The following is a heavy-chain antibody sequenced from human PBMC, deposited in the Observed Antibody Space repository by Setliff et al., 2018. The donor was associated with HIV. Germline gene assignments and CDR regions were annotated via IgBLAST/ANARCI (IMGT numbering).Heavy chain of an antibody. CDR2: ISPDNGNR. Sequence: GASVKVSFKSSGYTFTDYFMHWVRQAPGQGLEWMGWISPDNGNRRILRRFQGRVTMTRDTSINTAYMELSGLTSDDTAVYYCARQLSNSFDYWGQGTLVTVSS. J-gene: IGHJ4*02. CDR3: ARQLSNSFDY. D-gene: IGHD1-1*01. V-gene: IGHV1-2*02. CDR1: GYTFTDYF.